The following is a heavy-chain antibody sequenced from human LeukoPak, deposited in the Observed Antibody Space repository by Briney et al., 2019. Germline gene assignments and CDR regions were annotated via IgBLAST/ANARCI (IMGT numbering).Heavy chain of an antibody. Sequence: PSETLSLTCTVSGGSISSGGYYWSWIRQHPGKGLEWIGYIYYSGSTYYNPSLKSRVTISVDTSKNQFSLKLSSVTAADTAVYYCARDRGYCSGGSCCSPGYFDYWGQGTLVTVSS. J-gene: IGHJ4*02. V-gene: IGHV4-31*03. CDR3: ARDRGYCSGGSCCSPGYFDY. D-gene: IGHD2-15*01. CDR2: IYYSGST. CDR1: GGSISSGGYY.